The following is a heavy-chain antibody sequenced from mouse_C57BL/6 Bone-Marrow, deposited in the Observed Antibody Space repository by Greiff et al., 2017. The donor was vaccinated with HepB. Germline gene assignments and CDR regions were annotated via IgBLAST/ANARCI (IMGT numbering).Heavy chain of an antibody. Sequence: EVKLMESGGGLVKPGGSLKLSCAASGFTFSDYGMHWVRQAPEKGLEWVAYISSGSSTIYYADTVKGRFTISRDNAKNTLFLQMTSLRSEDTAMYYCARNDYPYAMDYWGQGTSVTVSS. D-gene: IGHD2-4*01. CDR1: GFTFSDYG. V-gene: IGHV5-17*01. J-gene: IGHJ4*01. CDR2: ISSGSSTI. CDR3: ARNDYPYAMDY.